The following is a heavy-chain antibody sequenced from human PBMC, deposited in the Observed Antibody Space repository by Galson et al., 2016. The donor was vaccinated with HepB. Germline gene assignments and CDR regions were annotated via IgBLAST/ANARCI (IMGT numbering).Heavy chain of an antibody. CDR1: EYTFTTYY. J-gene: IGHJ4*02. CDR3: AREVPAACNFDY. D-gene: IGHD2-2*01. V-gene: IGHV1-46*01. CDR2: INPSGGT. Sequence: SVKVSCKASEYTFTTYYIHWVRQAPGQGLEWMGMINPSGGTNYAQKFQGRVTMTRDTSTTTVYMELSSLRSEDTAVYYCAREVPAACNFDYWGQGTLVTVSS.